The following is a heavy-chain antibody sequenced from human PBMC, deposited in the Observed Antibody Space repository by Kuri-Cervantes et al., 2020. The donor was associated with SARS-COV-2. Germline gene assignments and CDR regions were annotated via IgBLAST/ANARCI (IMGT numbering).Heavy chain of an antibody. CDR1: GFTFSSYW. V-gene: IGHV3-7*01. CDR2: IKHDGSET. CDR3: ARDFSSSGGFDY. Sequence: GESLKISCAASGFTFSSYWMSWVRQAPGKGLEWVANIKHDGSETHYVDSVKGRFTISRDNAKNSLYLQMNSLRAEDAAVYYCARDFSSSGGFDYWGQGTLVTVSS. D-gene: IGHD6-6*01. J-gene: IGHJ4*02.